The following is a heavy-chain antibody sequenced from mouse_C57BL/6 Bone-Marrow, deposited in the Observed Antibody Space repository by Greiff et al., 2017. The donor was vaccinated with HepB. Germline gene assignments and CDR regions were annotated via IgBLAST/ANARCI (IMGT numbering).Heavy chain of an antibody. J-gene: IGHJ4*01. CDR1: GYTFTDYY. D-gene: IGHD1-1*01. CDR3: ARHYYGRDYAMDY. V-gene: IGHV1-26*01. CDR2: INPNNGGT. Sequence: EVQLQQSGPELVKPGASVKISCKASGYTFTDYYMNWVKQSHGKSLEWIGDINPNNGGTSYNQKFKGKATLTVDKSSSTAYMELRSLTSEDSAVYYCARHYYGRDYAMDYWGQGTSVTVSS.